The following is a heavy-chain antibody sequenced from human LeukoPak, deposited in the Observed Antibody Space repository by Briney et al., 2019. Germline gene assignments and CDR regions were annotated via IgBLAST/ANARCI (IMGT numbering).Heavy chain of an antibody. CDR1: GGSFSGYY. V-gene: IGHV4-34*01. Sequence: SETLSLTCAVYGGSFSGYYWSWIRQPPGKGLEWIGEINHSGSTNYNPSLKSRVTISVDTSKNQFSLKLSSVTAADTAVYYCARLWDYYDSSGYAESNYFDYWGQGTLVTVSS. J-gene: IGHJ4*02. D-gene: IGHD3-22*01. CDR3: ARLWDYYDSSGYAESNYFDY. CDR2: INHSGST.